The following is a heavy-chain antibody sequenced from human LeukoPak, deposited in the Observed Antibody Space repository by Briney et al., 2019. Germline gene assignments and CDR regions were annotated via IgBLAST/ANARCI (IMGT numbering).Heavy chain of an antibody. D-gene: IGHD2-2*01. J-gene: IGHJ4*02. CDR1: GYTFTSNY. Sequence: GASVKVSCKAFGYTFTSNYMHWVRQAPGQGPEWMGVISPSGGSTTYAQKFQGRVTLTRDMSTSTDYLELSSPRSDDTAVYYCARALYHTFDYWGQGTLVTVSS. CDR2: ISPSGGST. V-gene: IGHV1-46*01. CDR3: ARALYHTFDY.